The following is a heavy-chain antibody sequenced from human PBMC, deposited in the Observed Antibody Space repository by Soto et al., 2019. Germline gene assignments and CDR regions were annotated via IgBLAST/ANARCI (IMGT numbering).Heavy chain of an antibody. D-gene: IGHD3-22*01. CDR1: GYTFTSYG. V-gene: IGHV1-3*01. CDR3: AASPPVRRTYYYDSSGYWDYFDY. J-gene: IGHJ4*02. CDR2: INAANGDT. Sequence: ASVKVSCKASGYTFTSYGIHWVRQAPGQRLEWMGWINAANGDTKYSPKFQGRVTITRDTSASTAYMELSSLRSEDTAVYYCAASPPVRRTYYYDSSGYWDYFDYWGQGTLVTVSS.